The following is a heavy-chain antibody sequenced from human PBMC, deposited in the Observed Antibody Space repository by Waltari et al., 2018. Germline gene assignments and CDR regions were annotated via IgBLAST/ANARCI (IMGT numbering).Heavy chain of an antibody. CDR1: GFPFSSYW. Sequence: EVHLVESGGGLVQPGGSLRLSCAASGFPFSSYWLHWFRQAPGKGLVWVSDINTDGSTTNYADSVKGRFTISRDNAKNTLYLQMDSLRAEETAVYYCVIGAQHVSNWYASEYFQHWGQGTLVTVSS. J-gene: IGHJ1*01. D-gene: IGHD6-13*01. CDR3: VIGAQHVSNWYASEYFQH. V-gene: IGHV3-74*02. CDR2: INTDGSTT.